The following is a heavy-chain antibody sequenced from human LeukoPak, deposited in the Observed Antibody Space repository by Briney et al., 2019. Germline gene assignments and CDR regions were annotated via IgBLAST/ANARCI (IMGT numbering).Heavy chain of an antibody. V-gene: IGHV3-53*01. CDR3: ARGYLREPFDS. CDR1: GFTVSTNY. D-gene: IGHD1-14*01. CDR2: VYSGGST. J-gene: IGHJ4*02. Sequence: GGSLGLSCAAFGFTVSTNYMSWARQAPGKGLEWVSVVYSGGSTHYADSVKGRFTISRDNSKNTLYLQMDRLRGEDTAVYYCARGYLREPFDSWGQGTLVIVSS.